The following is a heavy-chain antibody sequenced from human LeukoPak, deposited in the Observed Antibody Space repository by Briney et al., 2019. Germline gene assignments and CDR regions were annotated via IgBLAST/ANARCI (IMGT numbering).Heavy chain of an antibody. CDR3: AREWVTGAAYYFDY. D-gene: IGHD6-25*01. CDR2: ISSSSSTI. Sequence: PGGSLRLSCAASGFTFSSYSMNWVRQAPGKGLEWVSYISSSSSTIYYADSVKGRFTISRDNAKNSLYLQMNSLRAEDTAVYYCAREWVTGAAYYFDYWGQGTLVTVSS. CDR1: GFTFSSYS. V-gene: IGHV3-48*01. J-gene: IGHJ4*02.